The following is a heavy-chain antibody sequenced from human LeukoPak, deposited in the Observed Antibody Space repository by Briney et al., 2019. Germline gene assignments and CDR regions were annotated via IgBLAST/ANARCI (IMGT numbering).Heavy chain of an antibody. J-gene: IGHJ4*02. CDR2: ISAYNGNT. CDR1: GYTFTSYG. Sequence: ASVKVSCKASGYTFTSYGISWVRQAPGQGLEWMGWISAYNGNTNYAQKPQGRVTMTTDTSTSTAYMELRSLRSDDTAVYYCARETHYDFWSGYYMGYFDYWGQGTLVTVSS. V-gene: IGHV1-18*01. D-gene: IGHD3-3*01. CDR3: ARETHYDFWSGYYMGYFDY.